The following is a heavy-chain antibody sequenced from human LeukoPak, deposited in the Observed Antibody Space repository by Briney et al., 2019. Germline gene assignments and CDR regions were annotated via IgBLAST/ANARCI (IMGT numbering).Heavy chain of an antibody. CDR2: INPKSGGT. D-gene: IGHD2-2*01. J-gene: IGHJ3*02. CDR3: ARGGPAGDFIVVAPTNNAFDI. Sequence: GASVKVSCKASGYTFTSYAMNWVRQAPGQGLEWMGWINPKSGGTNYAQKFQGRVTMTRDTSTTTVYMELSSLRSEDTAVYYCARGGPAGDFIVVAPTNNAFDIWGQGTMVTVSS. CDR1: GYTFTSYA. V-gene: IGHV1-2*02.